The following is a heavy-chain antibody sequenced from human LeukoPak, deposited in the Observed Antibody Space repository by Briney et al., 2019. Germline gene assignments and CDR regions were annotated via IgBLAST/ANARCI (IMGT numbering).Heavy chain of an antibody. CDR3: ARDKSPYIMDV. CDR1: GYTFTRYG. J-gene: IGHJ6*02. D-gene: IGHD3-16*01. Sequence: ASVKGSCKASGYTFTRYGISWVRQAPGQVLEWMGWISADNTNTNFAQKFQDRVIMTTDTSTSTAYMEMRSLRSDDTAIYYCARDKSPYIMDVWGQGTTVTVSS. CDR2: ISADNTNT. V-gene: IGHV1-18*01.